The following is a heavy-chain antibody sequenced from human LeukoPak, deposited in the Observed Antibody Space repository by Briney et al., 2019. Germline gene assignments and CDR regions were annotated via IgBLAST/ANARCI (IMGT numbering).Heavy chain of an antibody. CDR1: GGSFSGYC. Sequence: SETLSLTCAVDGGSFSGYCWGWIRQPPGKGLEWGGEINQNGSTNDNPSLKSRVTISVDTSKSQFSLKLSSVTAADTAVYYCARGVLGVVPAAMDVWGKGTTVTVSS. D-gene: IGHD2-2*01. J-gene: IGHJ6*03. CDR2: INQNGST. CDR3: ARGVLGVVPAAMDV. V-gene: IGHV4-34*01.